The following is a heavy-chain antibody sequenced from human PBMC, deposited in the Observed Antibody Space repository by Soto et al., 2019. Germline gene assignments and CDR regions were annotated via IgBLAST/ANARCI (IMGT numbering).Heavy chain of an antibody. CDR2: IYYSGST. Sequence: SETLSLTCTVSGGSISSGGYYWSWFRQPPGKGLEWIGYIYYSGSTYYNPSLKSRLTISVDTSKNHFSLKLTSVTAADTAVYYCARDQPPNISGYIDYWGQGTLVTVSS. D-gene: IGHD6-19*01. J-gene: IGHJ4*02. CDR1: GGSISSGGYY. CDR3: ARDQPPNISGYIDY. V-gene: IGHV4-31*03.